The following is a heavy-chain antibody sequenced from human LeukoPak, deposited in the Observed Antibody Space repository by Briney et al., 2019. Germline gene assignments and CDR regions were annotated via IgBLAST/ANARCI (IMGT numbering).Heavy chain of an antibody. V-gene: IGHV1-8*01. D-gene: IGHD2-21*01. CDR1: GYTFTSYD. CDR3: ARGGERLGGYYYYYGMDV. CDR2: MNPNSGNT. J-gene: IGHJ6*02. Sequence: ASVKVSCKASGYTFTSYDINWVRQATGQGLEWMGWMNPNSGNTGYAQKFQGRVTMTRNTSISTAYMELSSLRSEDTAVYYCARGGERLGGYYYYYGMDVWGQGTTVTVSS.